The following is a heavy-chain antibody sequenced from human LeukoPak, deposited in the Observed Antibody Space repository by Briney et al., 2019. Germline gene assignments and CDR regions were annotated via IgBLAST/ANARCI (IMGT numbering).Heavy chain of an antibody. CDR3: AKCQGSSSPWDY. Sequence: GGSLRLSCAASGFTFITYAMTWVRQAPGKGLEWVSSISNSGGSTYYADSVRGRFTISRDNSKNALYLQMNSLRAEDTAVYYCAKCQGSSSPWDYWGQGTLVTVSS. CDR1: GFTFITYA. J-gene: IGHJ4*02. CDR2: ISNSGGST. V-gene: IGHV3-23*01. D-gene: IGHD6-13*01.